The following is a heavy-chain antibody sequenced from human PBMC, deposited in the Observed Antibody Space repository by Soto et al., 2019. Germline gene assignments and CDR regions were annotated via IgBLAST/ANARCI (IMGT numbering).Heavy chain of an antibody. CDR3: ARTPDILTGLNAFDI. J-gene: IGHJ3*02. D-gene: IGHD3-9*01. CDR1: GFTFSSYG. Sequence: QVQLVESGGGVVQPGRSLRLSCAASGFTFSSYGMHWVRQAPGKGLEWVAVIWYDGSNKYYADSVKGRFTISRDNSKNTLYLQMNSLRAEDTAVYYCARTPDILTGLNAFDIWGQGTMVTVSS. CDR2: IWYDGSNK. V-gene: IGHV3-33*01.